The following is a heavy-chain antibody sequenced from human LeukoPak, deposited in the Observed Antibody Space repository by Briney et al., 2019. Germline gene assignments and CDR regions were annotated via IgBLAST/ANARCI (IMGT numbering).Heavy chain of an antibody. J-gene: IGHJ4*02. D-gene: IGHD3-9*01. CDR2: VSGSGTIT. CDR3: AKADSYYDLLTCFDF. Sequence: GGSLRLSCAASGFTFSSYAMNWVRQAPGKGLEWVSTVSGSGTITYYAGSVKGRFTISRDDPKNTLYLQMNSLRAEDTAVYYCAKADSYYDLLTCFDFWGQGTLVTVSS. CDR1: GFTFSSYA. V-gene: IGHV3-23*01.